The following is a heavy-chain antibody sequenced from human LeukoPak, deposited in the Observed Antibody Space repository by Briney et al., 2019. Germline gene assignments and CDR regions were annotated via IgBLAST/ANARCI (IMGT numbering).Heavy chain of an antibody. CDR1: GFTFSSYW. J-gene: IGHJ5*02. CDR3: AREETTVTTSWFDP. V-gene: IGHV3-74*01. D-gene: IGHD4-17*01. CDR2: INRDETSR. Sequence: PGGSLRLSCAISGFTFSSYWMHWVRQAPGKGLVWVSRINRDETSRNYADSVKGRFTISRDNAKNTLYLQMNSLRAEDTAVYYCAREETTVTTSWFDPWGQGTLVTVSS.